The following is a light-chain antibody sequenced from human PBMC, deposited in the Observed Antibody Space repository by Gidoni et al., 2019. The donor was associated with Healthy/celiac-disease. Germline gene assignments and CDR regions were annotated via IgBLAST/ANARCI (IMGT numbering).Light chain of an antibody. CDR2: AAS. Sequence: DIQMPQSPSSLSASVGDRVTITCRASQSISSYLNWYQQKPGKTPKLLIYAASSLQSGVPSTFSGSGSGTDFTLTISSLQPEDFATYYCQQSYSTPRTFGQGTKVEIK. V-gene: IGKV1-39*01. J-gene: IGKJ1*01. CDR1: QSISSY. CDR3: QQSYSTPRT.